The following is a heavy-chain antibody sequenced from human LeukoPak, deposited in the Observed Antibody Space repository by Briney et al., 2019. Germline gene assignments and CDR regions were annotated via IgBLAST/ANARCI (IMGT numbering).Heavy chain of an antibody. CDR2: IIPIFGIA. D-gene: IGHD3-10*01. CDR3: ARGRITMVRENYYYYGMDV. Sequence: SVKVSCKASGGTFSSYAISWVRQAPGQGLEWMGRIIPIFGIANYAQKFQGRVTITPDKSTSTAYMELSSLRSEDTAVYYCARGRITMVRENYYYYGMDVWGQGTTVTVSS. CDR1: GGTFSSYA. V-gene: IGHV1-69*04. J-gene: IGHJ6*02.